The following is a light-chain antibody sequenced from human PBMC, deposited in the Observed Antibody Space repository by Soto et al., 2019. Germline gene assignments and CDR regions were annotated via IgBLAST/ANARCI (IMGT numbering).Light chain of an antibody. J-gene: IGLJ7*01. CDR1: SSNIGAGYD. Sequence: QAVVTQPPSVSGAPGQRVTISCTGSSSNIGAGYDVHWYQQLPGTAPKLLICGNSNRPSGVPDRFSGSKSGTSASLAITGLQAEDEADYYCQSYDSSLSGAVFGGGTQLTVL. CDR3: QSYDSSLSGAV. V-gene: IGLV1-40*01. CDR2: GNS.